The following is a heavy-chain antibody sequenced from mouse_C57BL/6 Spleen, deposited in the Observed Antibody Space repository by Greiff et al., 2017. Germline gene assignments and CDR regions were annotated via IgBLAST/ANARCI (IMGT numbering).Heavy chain of an antibody. V-gene: IGHV1-55*01. J-gene: IGHJ1*03. CDR1: GYTFTSYW. Sequence: QVHVKQPGAELVKPGASVKMSCKASGYTFTSYWITWVKQRPGQGLEWIGDIYPGSGSTNYNEKFKSKATLTVDTSSSTAYMQLSSLTSEDSAVYYCARSRTAQGGYFDVWGTGTTVTVSS. CDR3: ARSRTAQGGYFDV. D-gene: IGHD3-2*02. CDR2: IYPGSGST.